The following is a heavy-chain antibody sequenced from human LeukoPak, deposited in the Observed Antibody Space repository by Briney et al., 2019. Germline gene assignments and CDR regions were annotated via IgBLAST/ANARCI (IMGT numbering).Heavy chain of an antibody. Sequence: GGSLRLSCAASRFTFNTYAMSWVRQAPGKGLEWVSAIGDNGGDTKYAVSVKGRFTISRDNSRSALYLQMNTLRVEDTAIYYCGRDWKLDYWGQGTLVTVSS. CDR2: IGDNGGDT. CDR3: GRDWKLDY. D-gene: IGHD1-1*01. V-gene: IGHV3-23*01. J-gene: IGHJ4*02. CDR1: RFTFNTYA.